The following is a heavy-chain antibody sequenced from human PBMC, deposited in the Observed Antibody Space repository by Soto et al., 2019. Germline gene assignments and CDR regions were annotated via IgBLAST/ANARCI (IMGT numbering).Heavy chain of an antibody. D-gene: IGHD3-16*01. CDR2: ISYDGSNK. CDR1: GFTFSSYA. CDR3: ARGPQARGILWDYYYYGMDV. Sequence: GGSLRLSCAASGFTFSSYAMHWVRQAPGKGLEWVAVISYDGSNKYYADSVKGRFTISRDNSKNTLYLQMNSLRAEDTAVYYCARGPQARGILWDYYYYGMDVWGQGTTVTVSS. J-gene: IGHJ6*02. V-gene: IGHV3-30-3*01.